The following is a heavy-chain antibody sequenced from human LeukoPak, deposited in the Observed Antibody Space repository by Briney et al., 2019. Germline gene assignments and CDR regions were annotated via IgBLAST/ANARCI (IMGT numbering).Heavy chain of an antibody. V-gene: IGHV3-30*18. CDR1: GFTFSSYG. Sequence: GRSLRLSCAASGFTFSSYGTHWVRQAPGEGLEWVAIISYDGSNKYYADSVKCRFTISRDNSKNTLYLQMNSLRAEDTAVYYCAKDSSGYSYAHYYGMDVWGQGTTVTVSS. D-gene: IGHD5-18*01. CDR3: AKDSSGYSYAHYYGMDV. CDR2: ISYDGSNK. J-gene: IGHJ6*02.